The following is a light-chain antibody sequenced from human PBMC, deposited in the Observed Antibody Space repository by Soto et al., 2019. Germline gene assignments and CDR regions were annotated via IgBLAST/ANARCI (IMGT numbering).Light chain of an antibody. Sequence: QTVVTQEPSFSVSPGGTVTLTCGLSSGSVSTSNYPSWYQQTPGQAPRTLIYSTNTRSSGVPDRFSGSILGNKAALTITGAQADDESDYYCVLYMGSGMRVFGGGIKVTVL. CDR3: VLYMGSGMRV. J-gene: IGLJ2*01. CDR1: SGSVSTSNY. CDR2: STN. V-gene: IGLV8-61*01.